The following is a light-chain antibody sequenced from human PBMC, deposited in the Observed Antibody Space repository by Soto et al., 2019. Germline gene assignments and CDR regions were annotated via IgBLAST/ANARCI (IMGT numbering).Light chain of an antibody. CDR1: QSVNSN. CDR2: HAS. CDR3: QQYGSSPTT. Sequence: EIVMTQSPATLSVSPGETVTLSCRASQSVNSNLAWYQQKPGQAPRLLIYHASTRATGIPARFSGSGSGTEFTLTISRLEPEDFAVYYCQQYGSSPTTFGQGTRLEIK. V-gene: IGKV3D-15*01. J-gene: IGKJ5*01.